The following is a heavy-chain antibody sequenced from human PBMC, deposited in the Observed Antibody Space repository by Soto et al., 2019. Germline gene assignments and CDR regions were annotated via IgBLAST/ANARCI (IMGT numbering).Heavy chain of an antibody. J-gene: IGHJ4*02. D-gene: IGHD3-10*01. Sequence: GGYLRLSCATSGLNFNGYTMSWVRQAPGQGKEWVSGIAETSSSTYYADSVKGRFTISRDNSENTLYLQMNNLRAEDTAIYYCAKPVYGSGSPDYWGQGTLVTVSS. CDR1: GLNFNGYT. CDR3: AKPVYGSGSPDY. V-gene: IGHV3-23*01. CDR2: IAETSSST.